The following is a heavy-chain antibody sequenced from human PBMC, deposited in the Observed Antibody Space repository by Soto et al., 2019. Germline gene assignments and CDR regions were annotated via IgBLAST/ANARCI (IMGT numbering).Heavy chain of an antibody. Sequence: ASVKVSCKASGYTFTSYYMHWVRQAPGQGLEWMGIINPSGGSTSYAQKFQGRVTMTRDTSTSTVYMELSSLRSEDTAVYYCASRRPPDFWGDENAYYYYYMDVWGKGTTVTVSS. J-gene: IGHJ6*03. V-gene: IGHV1-46*03. CDR3: ASRRPPDFWGDENAYYYYYMDV. CDR1: GYTFTSYY. CDR2: INPSGGST. D-gene: IGHD3-3*01.